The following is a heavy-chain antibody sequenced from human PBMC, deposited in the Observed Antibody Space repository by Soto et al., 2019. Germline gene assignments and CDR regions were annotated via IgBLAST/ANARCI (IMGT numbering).Heavy chain of an antibody. CDR3: ARGRDYLGGDFDY. D-gene: IGHD3-16*01. CDR2: ISYDGSNK. Sequence: ESGGGLVKPGGSLRLSCAASGFTFSSYSMNWVRQAPGKGLKWVAVISYDGSNKYYADSVKGRFTISRDNSKNTLYLQMNSLRAEDTAVYYCARGRDYLGGDFDYWGQGTLVTVSS. J-gene: IGHJ4*02. CDR1: GFTFSSYS. V-gene: IGHV3-30*03.